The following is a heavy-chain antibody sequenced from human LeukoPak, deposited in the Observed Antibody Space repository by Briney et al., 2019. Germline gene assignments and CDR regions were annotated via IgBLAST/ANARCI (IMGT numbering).Heavy chain of an antibody. J-gene: IGHJ5*02. CDR1: GGSISSGDYY. CDR3: ARASVVAAGGPWFDP. V-gene: IGHV4-30-4*01. D-gene: IGHD2-15*01. Sequence: SQTLSLTCTVSGGSISSGDYYWSWIRQPPGKGLEWTGSIYYSGSTYYNPSLKSRVTISVDTSKNQFSLKLSSVTAADTAVYYCARASVVAAGGPWFDPWGPGTLVTVSS. CDR2: IYYSGST.